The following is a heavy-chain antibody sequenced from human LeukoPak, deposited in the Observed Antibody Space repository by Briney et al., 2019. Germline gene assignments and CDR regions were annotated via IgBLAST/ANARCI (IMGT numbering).Heavy chain of an antibody. V-gene: IGHV3-30*18. D-gene: IGHD2-2*01. CDR1: GFTFSSYG. CDR2: ISYDGSNK. J-gene: IGHJ4*02. Sequence: GGSLRLSCAASGFTFSSYGMHWVRQAPGKGLEWVAVISYDGSNKYYADSVKGRFTISRDNSKNTLYLQMNSLRAEDTAVYYCAKLGYCSSTSCSGDFDYWGQGTLVTASS. CDR3: AKLGYCSSTSCSGDFDY.